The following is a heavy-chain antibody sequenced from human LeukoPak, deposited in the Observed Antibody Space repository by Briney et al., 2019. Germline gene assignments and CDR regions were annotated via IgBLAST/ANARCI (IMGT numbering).Heavy chain of an antibody. CDR1: GFTFSTYG. V-gene: IGHV3-33*01. Sequence: GGSLRLSCAASGFTFSTYGMHWVRQAPGKGLECVAGIWEDGSNIYYADSVKGRFIISRDNSKNTLYLQMNSLRAEDTAVYYCARAGYNSGWYEYWGQGTLVAVSS. CDR2: IWEDGSNI. D-gene: IGHD6-19*01. J-gene: IGHJ4*02. CDR3: ARAGYNSGWYEY.